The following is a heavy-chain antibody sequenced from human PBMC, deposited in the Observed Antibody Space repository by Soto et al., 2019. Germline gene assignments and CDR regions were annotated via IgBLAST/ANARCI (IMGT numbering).Heavy chain of an antibody. CDR1: DFSFTSYA. D-gene: IGHD5-18*01. J-gene: IGHJ4*02. CDR2: LSDDGGNI. Sequence: GGSLRLSCAAPDFSFTSYAMTWVRLFPGKGLQWVAALSDDGGNIYYRDSVRGRFTISRDNSRKTLYLQMDSLKGEDTAMYFCAKQMGTWVDTAIDFWGQGTQVTVSS. CDR3: AKQMGTWVDTAIDF. V-gene: IGHV3-23*01.